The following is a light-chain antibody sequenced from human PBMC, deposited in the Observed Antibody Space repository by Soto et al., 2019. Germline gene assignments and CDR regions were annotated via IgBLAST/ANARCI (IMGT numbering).Light chain of an antibody. J-gene: IGKJ1*01. CDR1: QSVSSN. CDR2: GAS. V-gene: IGKV3-20*01. CDR3: QQYGSSPWT. Sequence: EIVMTQSPATLSVSPGDRATLSCRASQSVSSNLAWYQQKPGQAPRLLIYGASTRATGIPDRFSGGGSGTDFSLTISRLEPEDFAVYYCQQYGSSPWTFGQGTKVDIK.